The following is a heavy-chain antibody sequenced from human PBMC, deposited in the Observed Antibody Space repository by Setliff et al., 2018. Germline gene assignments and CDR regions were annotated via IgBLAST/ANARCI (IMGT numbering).Heavy chain of an antibody. CDR3: ARDLFRNSGGLYS. D-gene: IGHD3-16*01. CDR1: GFTFSSYA. J-gene: IGHJ5*02. V-gene: IGHV3-30*04. Sequence: GGSLRLSCAASGFTFSSYALHWVRQAPGKGLEWVTLISYEGIDKYYADSVKGRFTVSRDNSKNTLYLQMNSLRAEDTAFYYCARDLFRNSGGLYSWGQGTLVTVSS. CDR2: ISYEGIDK.